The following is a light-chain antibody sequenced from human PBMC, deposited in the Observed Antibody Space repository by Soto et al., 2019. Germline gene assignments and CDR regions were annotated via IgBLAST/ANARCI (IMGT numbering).Light chain of an antibody. J-gene: IGKJ1*01. V-gene: IGKV1-5*03. CDR2: KAS. Sequence: DIQMTQSPSTLSASVGDRVTITCRASQSISSWLAWYQQKPGKAPKLLIYKASSLECGVPSRFSGSGSGTEFTLTITSLQPDDFATYYCQQYNYYWTFGQGTXVDIK. CDR3: QQYNYYWT. CDR1: QSISSW.